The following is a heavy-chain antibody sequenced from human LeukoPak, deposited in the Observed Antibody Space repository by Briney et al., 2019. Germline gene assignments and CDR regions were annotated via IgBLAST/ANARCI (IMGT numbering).Heavy chain of an antibody. V-gene: IGHV1-2*02. CDR3: ARPSYGDYAFDI. CDR2: INPNSGGT. J-gene: IGHJ3*02. Sequence: ASVRVSCKASGYTFTGKFIHWVRHAPGRGLEWMGWINPNSGGTNYAQKFQGRVTMTRDTSISTAYMELSRLRSDDTAVYYCARPSYGDYAFDICGQGTMVTVSS. D-gene: IGHD4-17*01. CDR1: GYTFTGKF.